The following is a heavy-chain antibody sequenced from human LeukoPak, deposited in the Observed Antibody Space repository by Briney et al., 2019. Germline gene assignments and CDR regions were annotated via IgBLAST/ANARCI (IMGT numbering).Heavy chain of an antibody. CDR3: ARDRRRDGYNSFDY. CDR1: GYTFTGYY. CDR2: INPNSDGT. J-gene: IGHJ4*02. V-gene: IGHV1-2*02. Sequence: GALVKVSCKASGYTFTGYYIHWVRQAPGQGLEWMGWINPNSDGTNYAQKFQGRVTMTRDTSISTAYMELSRLISDDTAVYYCARDRRRDGYNSFDYWAQGTLVTVSS. D-gene: IGHD5-24*01.